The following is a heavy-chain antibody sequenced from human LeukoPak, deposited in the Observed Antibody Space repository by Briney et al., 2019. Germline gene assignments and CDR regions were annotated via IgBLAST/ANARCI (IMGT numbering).Heavy chain of an antibody. D-gene: IGHD6-19*01. CDR3: TRDPFDEAVADYDY. V-gene: IGHV3-49*03. Sequence: GGSLRLSCTASGFTFGDYAMSWFRQAPGKGLEWVGFIRSKAYGGTTEYAASVKGRFTISRDDFKSIAYLQMNSLKTEDTAVYYCTRDPFDEAVADYDYWGQGTLVTVSS. CDR2: IRSKAYGGTT. J-gene: IGHJ4*02. CDR1: GFTFGDYA.